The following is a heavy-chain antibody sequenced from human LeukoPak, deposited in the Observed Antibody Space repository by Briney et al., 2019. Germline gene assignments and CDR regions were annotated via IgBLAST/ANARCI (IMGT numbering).Heavy chain of an antibody. D-gene: IGHD1-26*01. V-gene: IGHV1-24*01. CDR2: YDREDCET. Sequence: SVKVSSKVSGYTLTELSMQWVRQAPGKGRERMGGYDREDCETIYAQKFHDRVTMTEDTSTDKAYMELSSLRSEDTVVYYCATAGGSYYRTYFDCLGQGALVT. CDR1: GYTLTELS. CDR3: ATAGGSYYRTYFDC. J-gene: IGHJ4*02.